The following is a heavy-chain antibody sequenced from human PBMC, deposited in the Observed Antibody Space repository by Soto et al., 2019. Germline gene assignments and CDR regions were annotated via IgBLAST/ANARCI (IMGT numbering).Heavy chain of an antibody. Sequence: QVQLVQSGAEVKKPGSSVKVSCKASGGTFSSYPISSVRQAPGQGLEWMGRIIPILGIANYAQKFQGRVTITADKTPSTAYRELSSLRSEDRAVYYWAGGARENCRSTSCYTNYYYYYYMDVWGKGTTVTVSS. CDR3: AGGARENCRSTSCYTNYYYYYYMDV. CDR1: GGTFSSYP. CDR2: IIPILGIA. V-gene: IGHV1-69*02. D-gene: IGHD2-2*02. J-gene: IGHJ6*03.